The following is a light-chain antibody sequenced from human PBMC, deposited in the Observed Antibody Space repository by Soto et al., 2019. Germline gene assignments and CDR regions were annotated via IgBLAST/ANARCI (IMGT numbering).Light chain of an antibody. CDR1: QDIKNY. J-gene: IGKJ4*01. V-gene: IGKV1-33*01. CDR2: DAS. Sequence: DIRMPQSPSSLSASVGDRVSITCQASQDIKNYLSWYQQKPGKAPKLLIYDASNLETGVPSRFIGSGSGTDFTFTISSLQPEDIARYFCQQYDDLPLTFGGGTKVEIQ. CDR3: QQYDDLPLT.